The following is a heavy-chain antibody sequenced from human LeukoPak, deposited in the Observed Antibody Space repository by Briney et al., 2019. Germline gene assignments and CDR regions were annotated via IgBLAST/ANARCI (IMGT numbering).Heavy chain of an antibody. J-gene: IGHJ6*04. CDR2: ISAYNGNT. CDR3: ARGRSGYDNYYYYGMDV. CDR1: GYTFTSYG. Sequence: ASVRVSCKASGYTFTSYGISWVRPAPGQGLEWMGWISAYNGNTNYAQKLQGRVTMTTDTSTSTAYMELRSLRSDDTAVYYCARGRSGYDNYYYYGMDVWGKGTTVTVSS. V-gene: IGHV1-18*04. D-gene: IGHD5-12*01.